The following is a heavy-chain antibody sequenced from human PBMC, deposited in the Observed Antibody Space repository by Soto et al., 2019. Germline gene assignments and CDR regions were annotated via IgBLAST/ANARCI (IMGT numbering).Heavy chain of an antibody. CDR3: ARDGDVLRFLEWSRTTYYYGMDV. D-gene: IGHD3-3*01. CDR2: INAGNGNT. Sequence: QVPLVQSGAEVKKPGASVKVSCKASGYTFTSYAMHWVRQAPGQRLEWMGWINAGNGNTKYSQKFQGRVTITRDTSTSTAYMAMSSLRTEDTAVYYCARDGDVLRFLEWSRTTYYYGMDVWGQGTTVTVSS. CDR1: GYTFTSYA. V-gene: IGHV1-3*01. J-gene: IGHJ6*02.